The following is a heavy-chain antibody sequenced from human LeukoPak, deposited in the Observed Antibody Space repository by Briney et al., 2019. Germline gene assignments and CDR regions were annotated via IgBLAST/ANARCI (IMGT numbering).Heavy chain of an antibody. J-gene: IGHJ4*02. Sequence: ASVKVSCTASGYTFTRYVISWVRQTPGQGLERMGWVSAYNGNTNYAQKLQGRVTMNTDTSTSTGYMERRSLRSDDTAVYYCARDHLRYCGGDCYPDYWGQGTLVTVSS. CDR1: GYTFTRYV. D-gene: IGHD2-21*02. CDR3: ARDHLRYCGGDCYPDY. CDR2: VSAYNGNT. V-gene: IGHV1-18*01.